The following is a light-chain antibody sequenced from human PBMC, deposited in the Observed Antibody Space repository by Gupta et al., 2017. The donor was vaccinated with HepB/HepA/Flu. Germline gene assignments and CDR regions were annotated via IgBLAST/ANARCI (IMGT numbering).Light chain of an antibody. CDR1: SSDVGGYNF. Sequence: QSALPQPASVSGSPGQSITISCTGTSSDVGGYNFVSWYQKYPGKAPRLMIYDVINRPSGVSNRFSGSKSGNTASLTISGLQSEDEADYYCSSYTSSYTVVFGGGTKLTVL. V-gene: IGLV2-14*03. J-gene: IGLJ2*01. CDR3: SSYTSSYTVV. CDR2: DVI.